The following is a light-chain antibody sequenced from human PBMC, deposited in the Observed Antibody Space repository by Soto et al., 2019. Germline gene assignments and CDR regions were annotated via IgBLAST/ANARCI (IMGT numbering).Light chain of an antibody. CDR1: QSVSSSY. Sequence: PGERATLSCRASQSVSSSYLAWFQQKPGQAPRLLIYGASSRATGIPDRFSGSGSGTDFTLTISRLEPEDFAVYYCQQYGSSPGTFGQGTKVDIK. V-gene: IGKV3-20*01. CDR3: QQYGSSPGT. CDR2: GAS. J-gene: IGKJ1*01.